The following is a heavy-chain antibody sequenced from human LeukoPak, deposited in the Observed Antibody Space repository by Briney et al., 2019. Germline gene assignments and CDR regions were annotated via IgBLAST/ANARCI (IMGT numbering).Heavy chain of an antibody. CDR2: IIPIFGTA. D-gene: IGHD3-9*01. CDR3: ARPRHYDILTGYYNEGLDY. J-gene: IGHJ4*02. CDR1: GGTFSSYA. V-gene: IGHV1-69*13. Sequence: SVKVSCKASGGTFSSYAISWVRQAPGQGLEWVGGIIPIFGTANYAQKFQGRVTITADESTSTAYMELSSLRSEDTAVYYCARPRHYDILTGYYNEGLDYWGQGTLVTVSS.